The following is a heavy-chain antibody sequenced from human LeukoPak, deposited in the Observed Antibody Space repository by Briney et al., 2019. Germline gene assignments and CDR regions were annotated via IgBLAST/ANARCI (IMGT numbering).Heavy chain of an antibody. CDR3: ARAMPRPYYYGSGSLDV. V-gene: IGHV4-59*01. D-gene: IGHD3-10*01. CDR2: IYYSGST. Sequence: PSETLSLTCTVSGGSISSYYWSWIRQPPGKGLEWIGYIYYSGSTNYNPSLKSRVTISVDTSKNQFSLKLSSVTAADTAVYYCARAMPRPYYYGSGSLDVWGKGTTVTISS. CDR1: GGSISSYY. J-gene: IGHJ6*04.